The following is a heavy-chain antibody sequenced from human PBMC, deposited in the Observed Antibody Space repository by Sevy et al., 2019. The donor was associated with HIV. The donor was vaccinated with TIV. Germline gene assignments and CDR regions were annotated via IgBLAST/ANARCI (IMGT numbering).Heavy chain of an antibody. V-gene: IGHV4-34*01. CDR3: ARHCSGTSCSHAFDI. J-gene: IGHJ3*02. CDR2: INHSGST. D-gene: IGHD2-2*01. CDR1: GGSFSGYY. Sequence: SETLSLTFAVYGGSFSGYYWSWIRQPPGKGLEWIGEINHSGSTNYNPSLKSRVTISGDTSKNQFSLELSSVTAADTAVYYCARHCSGTSCSHAFDIWGQGTMVTVSS.